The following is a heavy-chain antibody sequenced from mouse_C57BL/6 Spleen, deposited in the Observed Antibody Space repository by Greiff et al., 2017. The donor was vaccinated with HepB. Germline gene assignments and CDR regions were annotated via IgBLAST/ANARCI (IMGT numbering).Heavy chain of an antibody. CDR3: AQLSYAMDY. Sequence: EVQLQQSGPELVKPGASVKISCKASGYTFTDYYMNWVKQSHGKSLEWIGDINPNNGGTSYNQKFKGKATLTVDKSSSTAYMELRSLTSEDSAVYYCAQLSYAMDYWGQGTSVTVSS. CDR1: GYTFTDYY. V-gene: IGHV1-26*01. D-gene: IGHD3-2*02. CDR2: INPNNGGT. J-gene: IGHJ4*01.